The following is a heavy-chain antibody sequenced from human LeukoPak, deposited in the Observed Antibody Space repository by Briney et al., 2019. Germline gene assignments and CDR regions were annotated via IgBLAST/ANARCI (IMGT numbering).Heavy chain of an antibody. CDR2: IYYSGST. V-gene: IGHV4-59*01. J-gene: IGHJ6*03. CDR1: GGSISSYY. CDR3: ARDLYRGGIQNFYYYMDV. Sequence: SETLSLTCTVSGGSISSYYWSWIRQPPGKGLEWIGYIYYSGSTNYNPSLKSRVTISVDTSKNQLSLKLSSVTAADTAVYYCARDLYRGGIQNFYYYMDVWGKGTTVTVSS. D-gene: IGHD5-18*01.